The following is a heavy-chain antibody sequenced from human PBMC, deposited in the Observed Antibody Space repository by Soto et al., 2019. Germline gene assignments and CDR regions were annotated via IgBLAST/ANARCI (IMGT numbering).Heavy chain of an antibody. CDR3: AKDLSSSWYPQY. D-gene: IGHD6-13*01. V-gene: IGHV3-23*01. CDR2: ISGSGNTT. J-gene: IGHJ4*02. CDR1: GFTFSSYA. Sequence: EVQLLESGGGLVQPGGSLRLSCAASGFTFSSYAMTWVRRAPGKGLEWVSAISGSGNTTYYADSVKGRFTISRDSSKNTLYLQMNSLRADDTAVYFCAKDLSSSWYPQYWGQGTLVTVSS.